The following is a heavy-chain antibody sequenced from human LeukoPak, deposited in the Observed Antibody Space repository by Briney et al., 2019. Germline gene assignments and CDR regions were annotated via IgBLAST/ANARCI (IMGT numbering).Heavy chain of an antibody. V-gene: IGHV3-53*01. CDR3: ASRDSGSWYDY. J-gene: IGHJ4*02. D-gene: IGHD6-13*01. CDR1: GFTVSSKY. Sequence: GGGLRLSCAASGFTVSSKYMSWVRQAPGKGLEWVSVIYNGGSTSYADSVKGRFTISRDNAKNTVYLQMNSLRAEDTALYYCASRDSGSWYDYWGQGTLVTVSS. CDR2: IYNGGST.